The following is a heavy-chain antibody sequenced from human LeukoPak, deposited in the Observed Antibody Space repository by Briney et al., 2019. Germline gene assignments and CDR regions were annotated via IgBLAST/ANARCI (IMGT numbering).Heavy chain of an antibody. CDR1: GGSISSSSYY. Sequence: PSETLSLTCTVSGGSISSSSYYWGWIRQPPGKGLEWIGSIYYSGSTYYNPSLKSRVTISVDTSKNQFSLKLSSVTAADTAVYYCAAVPADYYYYYMDVWGKGTTVTVSS. J-gene: IGHJ6*03. V-gene: IGHV4-39*01. D-gene: IGHD2-2*01. CDR2: IYYSGST. CDR3: AAVPADYYYYYMDV.